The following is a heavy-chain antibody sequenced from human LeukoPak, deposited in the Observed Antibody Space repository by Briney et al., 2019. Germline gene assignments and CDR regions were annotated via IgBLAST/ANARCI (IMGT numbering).Heavy chain of an antibody. CDR1: GDSVSSNSAA. Sequence: SQTLSLTCAISGDSVSSNSAAWNWIRQSPSRGLEWLGRTYYRSKWYNDYAVSVKSRITINPDTSKNQFSLQLNSVTPEDTAVYYCARGKGKRILRYYYGKDGWGQGTTVTVSS. CDR3: ARGKGKRILRYYYGKDG. V-gene: IGHV6-1*01. CDR2: TYYRSKWYN. J-gene: IGHJ6*02. D-gene: IGHD2/OR15-2a*01.